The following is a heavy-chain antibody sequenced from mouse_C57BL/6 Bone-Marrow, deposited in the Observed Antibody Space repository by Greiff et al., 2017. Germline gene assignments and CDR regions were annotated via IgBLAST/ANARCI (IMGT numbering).Heavy chain of an antibody. V-gene: IGHV1-59*01. D-gene: IGHD2-3*01. CDR1: GYTFTSYW. CDR2: IDPSDSYT. CDR3: ARDGYYDYFDY. Sequence: QVQLQQPGAELVRPGTSVKLSCKASGYTFTSYWMHWVKQRPGQGLEWIGVIDPSDSYTNYNQKFKRKATLTVDTSSSTAYMQLSSLTSEDSAVYYCARDGYYDYFDYWGQGTTLTVS. J-gene: IGHJ2*01.